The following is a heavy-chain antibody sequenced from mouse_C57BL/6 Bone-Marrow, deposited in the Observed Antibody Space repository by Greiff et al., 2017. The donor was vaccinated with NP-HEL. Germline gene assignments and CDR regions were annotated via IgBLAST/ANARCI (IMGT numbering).Heavy chain of an antibody. Sequence: VQLQQSGPGLVKPSQSLSLTCSVTGYSITSGYYWNWIRQFPGNKLEWMGYISYDGSNNYNPSLKNRIPITRDTSKNQFFLKLNSVTTEDTATYYCARDNDGYYPAWFAYWGQGTLVTVSA. CDR2: ISYDGSN. V-gene: IGHV3-6*01. J-gene: IGHJ3*01. D-gene: IGHD2-3*01. CDR3: ARDNDGYYPAWFAY. CDR1: GYSITSGYY.